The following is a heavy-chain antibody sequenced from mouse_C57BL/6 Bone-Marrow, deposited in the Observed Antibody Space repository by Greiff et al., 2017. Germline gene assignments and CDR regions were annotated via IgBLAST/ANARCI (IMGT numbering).Heavy chain of an antibody. D-gene: IGHD2-4*01. CDR3: ARHYDYDEEAYYFDY. J-gene: IGHJ2*01. V-gene: IGHV5-6*02. CDR1: GFTFSSYG. CDR2: ISSGGSYT. Sequence: EVKLVESGGDLVKPGGSLKLSCAASGFTFSSYGMSWVRQTPVKRLEWVATISSGGSYTYYPDSVKGRFTISRDNAKNTLYLQMSSLKSEDTAMYYCARHYDYDEEAYYFDYWGQGTTLTVSS.